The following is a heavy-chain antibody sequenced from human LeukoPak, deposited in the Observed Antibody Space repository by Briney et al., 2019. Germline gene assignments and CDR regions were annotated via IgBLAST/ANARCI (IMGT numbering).Heavy chain of an antibody. CDR3: ARWGEAPKGNWFDP. CDR2: IIPIFGTA. Sequence: ASVKVSCKASGGTFSSYAISWVRQAPGQGLEWMGGIIPIFGTANYAQKFQGRVTITADESTSTAYMELSSLRSEDTAVYYCARWGEAPKGNWFDPWGQGTLVTVSS. D-gene: IGHD3-16*01. V-gene: IGHV1-69*13. CDR1: GGTFSSYA. J-gene: IGHJ5*02.